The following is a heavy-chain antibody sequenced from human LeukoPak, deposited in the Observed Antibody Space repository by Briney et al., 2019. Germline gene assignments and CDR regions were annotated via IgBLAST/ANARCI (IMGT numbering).Heavy chain of an antibody. CDR3: ARGQEVDCSGGSCHLDAFDI. Sequence: PSETLSLTCAVYGGSFSGYYWSWIRQPPGKGLEWIGEINHSGSINYNPSLKSRVTISVDTSKNQFSLKLSSVTAADTAVYYCARGQEVDCSGGSCHLDAFDIWGQGTMVTVSS. V-gene: IGHV4-34*01. J-gene: IGHJ3*02. CDR1: GGSFSGYY. D-gene: IGHD2-15*01. CDR2: INHSGSI.